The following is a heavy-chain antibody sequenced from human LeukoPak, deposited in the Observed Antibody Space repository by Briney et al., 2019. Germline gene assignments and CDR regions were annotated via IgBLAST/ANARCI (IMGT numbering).Heavy chain of an antibody. CDR1: GYTFNGYY. Sequence: ASVKVSCKASGYTFNGYYKHWVRQAPGQGLEWMGWINPNSGGTNYAQKFQGRVAMTRDTSLSTAYMDLSRLTSDDTAVYYCARDWPGISLHFDLWGRGTLITVSS. CDR2: INPNSGGT. J-gene: IGHJ2*01. CDR3: ARDWPGISLHFDL. D-gene: IGHD2-15*01. V-gene: IGHV1-2*02.